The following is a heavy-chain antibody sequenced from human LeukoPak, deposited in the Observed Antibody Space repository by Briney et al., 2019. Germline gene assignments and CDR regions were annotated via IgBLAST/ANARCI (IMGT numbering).Heavy chain of an antibody. CDR3: AREGMTTVTSLFDY. V-gene: IGHV1-2*02. J-gene: IGHJ4*02. Sequence: ASVTVSCKASGYTFTGYYMHWVRQAPGQGLEWMGWINPNSGGTNYAQKFQGRVTMTRDTSISTAYMELSRLRSDDTAVYYCAREGMTTVTSLFDYWGQGTLVTVSS. D-gene: IGHD4-17*01. CDR1: GYTFTGYY. CDR2: INPNSGGT.